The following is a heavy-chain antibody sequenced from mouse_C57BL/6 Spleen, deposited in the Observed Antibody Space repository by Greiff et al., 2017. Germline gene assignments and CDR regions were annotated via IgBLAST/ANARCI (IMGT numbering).Heavy chain of an antibody. Sequence: EVQLQQSGPGLVKPSQSLSLTCSVTGYSITSGYYWNWIRQFPGNKLEWMGYISYDGSNNYNPSLKNRISITRDTSKNQFFLKLNSVTTEDTATXYCARRNYDAMDYWGQGTSVTVSS. V-gene: IGHV3-6*01. CDR3: ARRNYDAMDY. D-gene: IGHD2-1*01. CDR2: ISYDGSN. J-gene: IGHJ4*01. CDR1: GYSITSGYY.